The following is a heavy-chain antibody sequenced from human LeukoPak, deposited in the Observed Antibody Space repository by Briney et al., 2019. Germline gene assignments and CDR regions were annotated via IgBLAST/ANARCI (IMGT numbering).Heavy chain of an antibody. CDR2: ISGSGDAT. V-gene: IGHV3-23*01. CDR1: GSTFSNYA. J-gene: IGHJ5*02. CDR3: AKDPSSSRGVNWFDP. D-gene: IGHD6-6*01. Sequence: PGGSLRLSCAASGSTFSNYAMSWVRQAPGKGLEWVSAISGSGDATYHADSVKGRFTISRDNSKNTLYLQMNSLRAEDTAVYYCAKDPSSSRGVNWFDPWGQGTLVTVSS.